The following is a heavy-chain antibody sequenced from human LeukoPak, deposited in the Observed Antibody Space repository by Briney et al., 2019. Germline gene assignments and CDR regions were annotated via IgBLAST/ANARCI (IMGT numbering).Heavy chain of an antibody. V-gene: IGHV4-59*10. J-gene: IGHJ3*02. CDR3: ARGDGDCSSTSCYASAFDI. CDR1: GGSFSGYY. Sequence: SETLSLTCAVYGGSFSGYYWSWIRQPAGKGLEWIGRIYTSGSTNYNPSLKSRVTMSVDTSKNQFSLKLSSVTAADTAVYYCARGDGDCSSTSCYASAFDIWGQGTMVTVSS. D-gene: IGHD2-2*01. CDR2: IYTSGST.